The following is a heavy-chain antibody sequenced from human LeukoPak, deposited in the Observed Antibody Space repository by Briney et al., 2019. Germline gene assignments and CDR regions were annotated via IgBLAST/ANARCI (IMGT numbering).Heavy chain of an antibody. Sequence: GGSLRLSCAASGFTFSSYTMHWVRQAPGKGLEWISGISGSGASTYYADSVKGRFTISRDDSRNTLYLQMNSLRGDDTAVYYCAKDVGKWESLHFFDYWGQGTLVTVSS. J-gene: IGHJ4*02. CDR1: GFTFSSYT. CDR2: ISGSGAST. CDR3: AKDVGKWESLHFFDY. V-gene: IGHV3-23*01. D-gene: IGHD1-26*01.